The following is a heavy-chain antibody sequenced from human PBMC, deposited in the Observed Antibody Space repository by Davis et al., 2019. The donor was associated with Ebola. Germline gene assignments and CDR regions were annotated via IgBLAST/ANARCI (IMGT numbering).Heavy chain of an antibody. V-gene: IGHV4-39*01. Sequence: SETLSLTCTVSGGSISSTIYYWGWIRQPPGKGLEWIGSIYYSGSTYYNPSLKSRVTISVDTSKNQFSLKLSSVTAADTAVYYCARTLWDDYWGQGTLVTVSS. CDR3: ARTLWDDY. J-gene: IGHJ4*02. CDR1: GGSISSTIYY. D-gene: IGHD1-26*01. CDR2: IYYSGST.